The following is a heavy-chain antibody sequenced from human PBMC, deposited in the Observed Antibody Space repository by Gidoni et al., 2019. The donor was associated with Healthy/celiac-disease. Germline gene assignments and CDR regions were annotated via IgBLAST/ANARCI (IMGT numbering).Heavy chain of an antibody. CDR1: GYTFTSYD. Sequence: VPLVPSGAEVKKPGASVKVPCKASGYTFTSYDIHWVRQATGQGLEWMGWMNPNSGNTGYAQKFQGRVTMTRNTSISTAYMELSSLRSEDTAVYYCARGTTVTGPAYYYYYGMDVWGQGTTVTVSS. J-gene: IGHJ6*02. CDR2: MNPNSGNT. CDR3: ARGTTVTGPAYYYYYGMDV. D-gene: IGHD4-17*01. V-gene: IGHV1-8*01.